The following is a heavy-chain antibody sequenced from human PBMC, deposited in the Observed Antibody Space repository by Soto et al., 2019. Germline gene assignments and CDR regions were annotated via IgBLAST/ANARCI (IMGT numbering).Heavy chain of an antibody. Sequence: SETLSLTCTVSGGSISSYYWSWIRQPPGKGLEWIGYIYYSGSTNYNPSLKSRVTISVDTSKNQFSLKLSSVTAADTAVYYCARDQRREYYDSSGYWFDPWGQGTLVTVSS. D-gene: IGHD3-22*01. CDR1: GGSISSYY. J-gene: IGHJ5*02. CDR3: ARDQRREYYDSSGYWFDP. V-gene: IGHV4-59*01. CDR2: IYYSGST.